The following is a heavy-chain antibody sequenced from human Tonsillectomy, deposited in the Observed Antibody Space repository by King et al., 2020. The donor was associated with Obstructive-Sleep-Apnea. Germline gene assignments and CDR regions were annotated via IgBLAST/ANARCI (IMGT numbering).Heavy chain of an antibody. J-gene: IGHJ4*02. CDR1: GGSISSGGHY. V-gene: IGHV4-31*03. CDR3: ARGEETYYSDY. CDR2: IYYSGST. D-gene: IGHD3-10*01. Sequence: VQLQESGPGLVKPSQTLSLTCTVSGGSISSGGHYWSWIRQHPGKGLEWMGYIYYSGSTYYNPSLKSRVTISVETSKNQFSLKLSSVTAADTAVYYCARGEETYYSDYWGQGTLVTVSS.